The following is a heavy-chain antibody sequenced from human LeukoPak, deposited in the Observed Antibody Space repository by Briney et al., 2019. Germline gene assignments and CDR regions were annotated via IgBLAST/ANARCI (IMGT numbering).Heavy chain of an antibody. CDR3: ARVRSGAFDI. CDR1: GDIFSTNSAA. Sequence: SQTLSLTCAISGDIFSTNSAAWNWLRQSPSRGLEWLVRTYYRSNWYNDYAVSVKSRITINPDTSKNQFSLQLNSVTPEDTALYYCARVRSGAFDIWGQGKMVTVSS. CDR2: TYYRSNWYN. J-gene: IGHJ3*02. D-gene: IGHD1-26*01. V-gene: IGHV6-1*01.